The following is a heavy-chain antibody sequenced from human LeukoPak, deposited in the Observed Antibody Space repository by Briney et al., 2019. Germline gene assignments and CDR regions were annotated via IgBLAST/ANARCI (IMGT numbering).Heavy chain of an antibody. J-gene: IGHJ4*02. Sequence: GESLKISCQCSGYIFTNHWIVWVRQMPGKGLEWMGIIHPGESDSRYSPPFQGQVTISVDKYISTAYPQWGRLKASDTAMYYCARGDRTSTHFDSWGQGTLVTVSS. CDR1: GYIFTNHW. D-gene: IGHD1-1*01. CDR3: ARGDRTSTHFDS. V-gene: IGHV5-51*01. CDR2: IHPGESDS.